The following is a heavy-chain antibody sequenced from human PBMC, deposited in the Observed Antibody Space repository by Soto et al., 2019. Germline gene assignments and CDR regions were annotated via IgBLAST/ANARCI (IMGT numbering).Heavy chain of an antibody. J-gene: IGHJ4*02. V-gene: IGHV3-21*01. CDR3: ARDRCSGGSCFVDY. CDR2: ISSSSTYI. CDR1: GFTFSSYN. D-gene: IGHD2-15*01. Sequence: GGSLRLSCAASGFTFSSYNMNWVRQAPGKGLEWVSSISSSSTYIYYADSVKGRFTISRDNANNSLYLQMSSLRAEDTAVYYCARDRCSGGSCFVDYWGQGTLVTVSS.